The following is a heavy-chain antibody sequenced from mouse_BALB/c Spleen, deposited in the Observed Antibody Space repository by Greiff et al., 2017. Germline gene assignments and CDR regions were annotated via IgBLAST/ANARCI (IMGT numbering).Heavy chain of an antibody. D-gene: IGHD1-1*01. CDR1: GYSFTSYW. J-gene: IGHJ1*01. V-gene: IGHV1S127*01. CDR2: IDPSDSET. CDR3: ARTYYYGYFDV. Sequence: QVQLQQSGPQLVRPGASVKISCKASGYSFTSYWMHWVKQRPGQGLEWIGMIDPSDSETRLNQKFKDKATLTVDKSSSTAYMQLSSPTSEDSAVYYCARTYYYGYFDVWGAGTTVTVSS.